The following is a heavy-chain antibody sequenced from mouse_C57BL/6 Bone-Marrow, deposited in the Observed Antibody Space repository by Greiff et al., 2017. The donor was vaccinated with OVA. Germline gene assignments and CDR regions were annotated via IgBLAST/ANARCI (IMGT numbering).Heavy chain of an antibody. V-gene: IGHV2-9-1*01. CDR3: ARSIYYDYDGFAY. Sequence: VQLQQSGPGLVAPSQSLSITCTVSGFSLTSYAISWVRQPPGKGLEWLGVIWTGGGTHYTSALKSRLSISKDNSKSQVFLKMNSLHTDDTARYYCARSIYYDYDGFAYWGQGTLVTVSA. CDR1: GFSLTSYA. CDR2: IWTGGGT. J-gene: IGHJ3*01. D-gene: IGHD2-4*01.